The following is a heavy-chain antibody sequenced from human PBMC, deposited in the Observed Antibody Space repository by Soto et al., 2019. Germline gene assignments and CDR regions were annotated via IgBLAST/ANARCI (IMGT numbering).Heavy chain of an antibody. D-gene: IGHD3-10*01. CDR3: ATDRPATGADY. CDR1: GDSVSSAAKA. Sequence: QVQLQESGPGLVKPSETLSLTCNVFGDSVSSAAKAWTWVRQPPGKGLEWIAYMYYSGRTESNPSLGGRASMSIEASKNQFALRLYSVTAADTAVYYCATDRPATGADYWSRGTLVTVSS. J-gene: IGHJ4*02. V-gene: IGHV4-61*08. CDR2: MYYSGRT.